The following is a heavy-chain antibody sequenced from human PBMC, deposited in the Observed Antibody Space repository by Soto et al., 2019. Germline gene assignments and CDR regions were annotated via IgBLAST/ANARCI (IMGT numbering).Heavy chain of an antibody. Sequence: PGGSLRLSCAVSGFAFSTYGMHWLRQAPGKGLEWVAVISHDGRDKYYGDSVEGRFTISRDTPKNALFLQMNSLREEDTAVYYCAKGNSGSPYGAFDYWGQGTQVTVSS. CDR2: ISHDGRDK. J-gene: IGHJ4*02. V-gene: IGHV3-30*18. CDR1: GFAFSTYG. CDR3: AKGNSGSPYGAFDY. D-gene: IGHD1-26*01.